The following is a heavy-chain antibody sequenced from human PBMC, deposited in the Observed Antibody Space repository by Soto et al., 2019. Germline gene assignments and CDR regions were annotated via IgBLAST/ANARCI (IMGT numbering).Heavy chain of an antibody. V-gene: IGHV4-30-4*01. CDR1: GASVTSDDYY. Sequence: SETLSLTCAVSGASVTSDDYYWSWIRQPPGKGLEWIGYIYHSGSTYYNPSLKSRVSISIDTSQNQFSLKLTSLTAADTAVYYCARDPIFYYASSGYGGSYFDYWGQGSRVTVSS. J-gene: IGHJ4*02. CDR3: ARDPIFYYASSGYGGSYFDY. D-gene: IGHD3-22*01. CDR2: IYHSGST.